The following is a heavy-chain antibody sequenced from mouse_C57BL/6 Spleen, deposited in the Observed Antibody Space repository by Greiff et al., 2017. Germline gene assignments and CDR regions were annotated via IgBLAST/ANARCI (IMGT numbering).Heavy chain of an antibody. D-gene: IGHD4-1*01. CDR1: GYSFTGYY. CDR2: ITPSTGGT. Sequence: VQLQQSGPELVKPGASVKISCKASGYSFTGYYMNWVKQSPEKSLEWIGEITPSTGGTTYNQKFKAKATLTVDKSSSTAYMQLKSLTSEDSAVYYCARDWDGWFAYWGQGTLVTVSA. CDR3: ARDWDGWFAY. V-gene: IGHV1-42*01. J-gene: IGHJ3*01.